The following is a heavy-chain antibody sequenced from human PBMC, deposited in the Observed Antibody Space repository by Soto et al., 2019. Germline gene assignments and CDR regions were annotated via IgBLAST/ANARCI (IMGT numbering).Heavy chain of an antibody. J-gene: IGHJ5*02. Sequence: SETLSLTSPFSGGSISSYYWSWIRQPPGKGLEWIGYIYYSGSTNYNPSLKSRVTISVDTSKNQFSLKLSSVTAADTAVYYCARDRSVATIQGFDPWGQGTLVTAPQ. V-gene: IGHV4-59*01. CDR3: ARDRSVATIQGFDP. D-gene: IGHD5-12*01. CDR1: GGSISSYY. CDR2: IYYSGST.